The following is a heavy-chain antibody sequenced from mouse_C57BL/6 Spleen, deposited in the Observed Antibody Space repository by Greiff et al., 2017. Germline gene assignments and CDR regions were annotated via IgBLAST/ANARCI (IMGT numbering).Heavy chain of an antibody. V-gene: IGHV10-1*01. CDR2: IRSKSNNYAT. J-gene: IGHJ4*01. Sequence: EVKLVESGGGLVQPKGSLKLSCAASGFSFNTYAMNWVRQAPGKGLEWVARIRSKSNNYATYYADSVKDRFTISRDDSESMLYLQMNNLKTEDTAMYYCVRHGGFYYGSSFYYYAMDYWGQGTSVTVSS. CDR3: VRHGGFYYGSSFYYYAMDY. D-gene: IGHD1-1*01. CDR1: GFSFNTYA.